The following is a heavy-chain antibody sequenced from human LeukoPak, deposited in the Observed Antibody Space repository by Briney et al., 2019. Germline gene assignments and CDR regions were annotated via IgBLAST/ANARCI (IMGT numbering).Heavy chain of an antibody. J-gene: IGHJ4*02. CDR3: ARHTSTYYYDSSGYLYFDY. Sequence: SETLSLTCTVSGGSISSYYWSWIRQPAGKGLEWIGRIYTSGSTNYNPSLKSRVTMSVDTSKNQFSLKLSSVTAADTAVYYCARHTSTYYYDSSGYLYFDYWGQGTLVTVSS. D-gene: IGHD3-22*01. V-gene: IGHV4-4*07. CDR2: IYTSGST. CDR1: GGSISSYY.